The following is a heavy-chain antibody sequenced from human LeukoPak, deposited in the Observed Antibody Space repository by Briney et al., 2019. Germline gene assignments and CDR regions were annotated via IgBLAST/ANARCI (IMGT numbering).Heavy chain of an antibody. CDR2: INPNSGGT. CDR1: GYTFTCYY. D-gene: IGHD6-13*01. CDR3: ATTELGAAAGTGTFDY. Sequence: GASVKVSFQASGYTFTCYYMHWVRPAPGQGLEWMGWINPNSGGTNYAQKFQGRVTMTRDTSISTAYMELSRLRSDDTAVYYCATTELGAAAGTGTFDYWGQGTLVTVSS. J-gene: IGHJ4*02. V-gene: IGHV1-2*02.